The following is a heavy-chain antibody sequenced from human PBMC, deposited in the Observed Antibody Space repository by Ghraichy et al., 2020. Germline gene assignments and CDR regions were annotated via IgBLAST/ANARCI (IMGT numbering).Heavy chain of an antibody. J-gene: IGHJ3*02. D-gene: IGHD3-22*01. CDR3: ARDLSYDSSGYYNVGAFDI. CDR1: GFTFSGYE. V-gene: IGHV3-48*03. Sequence: GGSLRLSCVASGFTFSGYEMNWVRQAPGKGLEWVSYISSGGYTIYYDNSVQGRFTISRDSAKNSLFLQMNSLRAEDTAVYYCARDLSYDSSGYYNVGAFDIWGQGTVVTVSS. CDR2: ISSGGYTI.